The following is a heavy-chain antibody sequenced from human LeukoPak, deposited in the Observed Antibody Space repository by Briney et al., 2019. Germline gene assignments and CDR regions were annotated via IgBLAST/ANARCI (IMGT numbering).Heavy chain of an antibody. CDR2: INHSGST. V-gene: IGHV4-34*01. Sequence: SETLSLTCAVYGGSFSGYYWSWIRQPPGKGLEWIGEINHSGSTNYNPSLKSRVTISVDTSKNQFSLKLSSVTAADTAVYYCARASVGCSSTSCYSTQYDYWGQGTLVTVSS. J-gene: IGHJ4*02. CDR1: GGSFSGYY. CDR3: ARASVGCSSTSCYSTQYDY. D-gene: IGHD2-2*01.